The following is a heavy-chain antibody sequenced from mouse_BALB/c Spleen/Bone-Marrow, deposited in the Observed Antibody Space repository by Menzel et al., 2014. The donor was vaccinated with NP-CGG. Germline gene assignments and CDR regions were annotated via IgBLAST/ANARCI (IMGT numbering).Heavy chain of an antibody. Sequence: VQLQQSGPQLVRPGASVKISCKASGYSFTTYWMHWVKQRPGQGLEWIGMIDPSDSETILNQKFKDKATLTGDKSSGTAYMQLRSPASEDSAVDYCTGGVLFAYWGQGTLVTVSA. CDR2: IDPSDSET. CDR3: TGGVLFAY. J-gene: IGHJ3*01. CDR1: GYSFTTYW. V-gene: IGHV1S127*01.